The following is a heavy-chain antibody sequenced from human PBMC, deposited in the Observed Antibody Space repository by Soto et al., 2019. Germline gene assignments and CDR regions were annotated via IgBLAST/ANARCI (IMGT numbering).Heavy chain of an antibody. CDR2: FDPEDGET. Sequence: ASVKVSCKVSGYTLTELSMHWVRQAPGKGLEWMGGFDPEDGETIYAQKFQGRVTMTEDTSTDTAYMELSSLRSEDTAVYYCATAHYDILTGHKYYFDYWGQGALVTVSS. V-gene: IGHV1-24*01. CDR3: ATAHYDILTGHKYYFDY. CDR1: GYTLTELS. J-gene: IGHJ4*02. D-gene: IGHD3-9*01.